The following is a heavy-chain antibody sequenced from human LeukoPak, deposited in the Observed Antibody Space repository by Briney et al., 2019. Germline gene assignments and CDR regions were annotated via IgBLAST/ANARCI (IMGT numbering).Heavy chain of an antibody. J-gene: IGHJ4*02. CDR1: GYTFTSYG. V-gene: IGHV1-18*01. CDR2: ISAYNGNT. D-gene: IGHD3-22*01. Sequence: EASVKVSCKASGYTFTSYGISWVRQAPGQGLEWMGWISAYNGNTNYAQKLQGRVTMTTDTSTSTAYMELRSLRSDDTAVYYCARDDYYDSSGGPGLFDYWGQGTLVTVSS. CDR3: ARDDYYDSSGGPGLFDY.